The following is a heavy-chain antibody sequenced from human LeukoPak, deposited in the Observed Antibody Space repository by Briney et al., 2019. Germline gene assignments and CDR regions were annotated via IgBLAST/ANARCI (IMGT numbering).Heavy chain of an antibody. J-gene: IGHJ3*02. CDR1: GFTFSSYA. CDR2: ISYDGSNK. CDR3: ARDISGWYAFDI. V-gene: IGHV3-30-3*01. Sequence: PGGSLRLSCAASGFTFSSYAMHWVRQAPGKGLGWVAVISYDGSNKYYADSVKGRFTISRDNSKNTLYLQMNSLRAEDTAVYYCARDISGWYAFDIWGQGTMVTVSS. D-gene: IGHD6-19*01.